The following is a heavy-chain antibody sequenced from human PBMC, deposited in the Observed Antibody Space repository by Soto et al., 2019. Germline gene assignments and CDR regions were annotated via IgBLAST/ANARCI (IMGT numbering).Heavy chain of an antibody. CDR1: GGSISSYY. V-gene: IGHV4-59*08. J-gene: IGHJ3*02. CDR2: IYYSGST. CDR3: ARRYGGAFDI. D-gene: IGHD3-10*01. Sequence: PSETLSLTCTVSGGSISSYYWSWIRQPPGKGLEWIGYIYYSGSTNYNPSLKSRVTISVDTSKNQFSLKLSSVTAADTAMYYCARRYGGAFDIWGQGTMVTVSS.